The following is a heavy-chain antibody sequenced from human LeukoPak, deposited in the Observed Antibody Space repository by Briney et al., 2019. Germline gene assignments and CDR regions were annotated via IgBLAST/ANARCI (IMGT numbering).Heavy chain of an antibody. V-gene: IGHV3-11*06. CDR3: ARGLGGYYGSFGDDAFDI. CDR2: ISSSSSYT. D-gene: IGHD3-10*01. CDR1: GFTFSDYY. J-gene: IGHJ3*02. Sequence: PGGSLRLSCAASGFTFSDYYMSWIRQAPGKGLEWVSYISSSSSYTNYADSVKGRFTISRDNAKNSLYLQMNSLRAEDTAVYYWARGLGGYYGSFGDDAFDIWGQGTMVTVSS.